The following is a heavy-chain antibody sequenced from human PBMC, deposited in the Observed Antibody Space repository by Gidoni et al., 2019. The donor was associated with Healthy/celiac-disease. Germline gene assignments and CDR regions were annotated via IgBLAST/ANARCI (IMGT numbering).Heavy chain of an antibody. CDR2: ISWNSGSI. CDR3: AKDIDSLWFGELGT. CDR1: GFTFDDYA. J-gene: IGHJ5*02. V-gene: IGHV3-9*01. D-gene: IGHD3-10*01. Sequence: EVQLVESGGGLVQPGRSLRLSCAASGFTFDDYAMHWVRQAPGKGLEGVSGISWNSGSIGYADSVKGRFTISRDNAKNSLYLQMNSLRAEDTALHYCAKDIDSLWFGELGTWGQGTLVTVSS.